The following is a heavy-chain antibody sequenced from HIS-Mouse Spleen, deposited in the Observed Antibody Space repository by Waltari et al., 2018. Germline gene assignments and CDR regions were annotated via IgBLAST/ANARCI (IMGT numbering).Heavy chain of an antibody. Sequence: QLQLQESGPGLVKPSETLSLTCTVSGGSISSSSYYWGWIRQPPGTGPEWIGCIYYSGSTYYNPSLKSRVTISVDTSKNQFSLKLSSVTAADTAVYYCAREIPYSSSWYDWYFDLWGRGTLVTVSS. V-gene: IGHV4-39*07. J-gene: IGHJ2*01. D-gene: IGHD6-13*01. CDR3: AREIPYSSSWYDWYFDL. CDR2: IYYSGST. CDR1: GGSISSSSYY.